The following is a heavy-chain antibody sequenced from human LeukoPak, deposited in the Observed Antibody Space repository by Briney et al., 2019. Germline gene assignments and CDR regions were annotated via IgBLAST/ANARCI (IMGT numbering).Heavy chain of an antibody. J-gene: IGHJ5*02. D-gene: IGHD1-26*01. CDR3: ARDQRSESYYPWGWFDP. Sequence: TGGSLRLSXAASGFAVSTNYLSWVRQAPGKGLEWVSVIYSDGSTYYTDSVKGRFTISRDNSKNTLYLQMNSLRPEDTAVYYCARDQRSESYYPWGWFDPWGPGTLVTVSS. CDR1: GFAVSTNY. V-gene: IGHV3-66*02. CDR2: IYSDGST.